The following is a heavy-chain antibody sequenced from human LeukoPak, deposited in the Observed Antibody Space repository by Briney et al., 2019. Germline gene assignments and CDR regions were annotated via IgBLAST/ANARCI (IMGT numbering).Heavy chain of an antibody. CDR2: IIPISGTA. V-gene: IGHV1-69*06. CDR1: GGTFSSYA. Sequence: GASVKVSCKASGGTFSSYAISWVRQAPGQGLEWMGGIIPISGTANYAQKFQGRVTITADKSTSTAYMELSSLRSEDTAVYYCASLHSSGWSSDYWGQGTLVTVSS. CDR3: ASLHSSGWSSDY. J-gene: IGHJ4*02. D-gene: IGHD6-19*01.